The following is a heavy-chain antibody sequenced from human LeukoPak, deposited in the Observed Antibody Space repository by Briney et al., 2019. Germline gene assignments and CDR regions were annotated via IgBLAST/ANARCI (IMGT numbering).Heavy chain of an antibody. CDR3: ARASVYDILTGAYYGMDV. V-gene: IGHV1-8*03. Sequence: GASVKVSCKASGYTFTSYDINWVRQATGQGLEWMGWMNPNSGNTGYAQKFQGRVTITADKSTSTAYMELSSLRSEDTAVYYCARASVYDILTGAYYGMDVWGQGTTVTVSS. CDR1: GYTFTSYD. CDR2: MNPNSGNT. D-gene: IGHD3-9*01. J-gene: IGHJ6*02.